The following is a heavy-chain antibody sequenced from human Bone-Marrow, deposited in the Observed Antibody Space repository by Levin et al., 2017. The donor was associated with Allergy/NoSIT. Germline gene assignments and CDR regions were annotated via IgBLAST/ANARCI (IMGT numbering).Heavy chain of an antibody. CDR3: SRFESVPYCGGDCYSDY. CDR2: IRSKVYGGAT. J-gene: IGHJ4*02. D-gene: IGHD2-21*02. Sequence: QPGGSLRLSCTASGFTFGDYAMSWFRQAPGKGLEWVGFIRSKVYGGATEYAVSVKGRFSISRDDSKSIAYLQMNSLKTEDTAVYYCSRFESVPYCGGDCYSDYWGQGALVTVSS. V-gene: IGHV3-49*03. CDR1: GFTFGDYA.